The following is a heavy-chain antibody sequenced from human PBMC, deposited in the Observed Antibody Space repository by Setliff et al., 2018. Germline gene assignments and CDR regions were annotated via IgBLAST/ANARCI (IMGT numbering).Heavy chain of an antibody. CDR1: GGSFSGYY. J-gene: IGHJ3*02. CDR2: IYYRGST. Sequence: SETLSLTCAVYGGSFSGYYWSWIRQPPGKGLEWIGSIYYRGSTYYNPSLKSRVTISIDTSKNQFSLKLSSVTAADTAVYYCARDLYDYVWGTYRYHDAFDIWGQGTMVTVSS. D-gene: IGHD3-16*02. CDR3: ARDLYDYVWGTYRYHDAFDI. V-gene: IGHV4-34*01.